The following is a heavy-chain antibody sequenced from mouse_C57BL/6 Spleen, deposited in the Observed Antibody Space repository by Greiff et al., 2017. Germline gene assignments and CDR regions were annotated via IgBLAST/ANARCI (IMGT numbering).Heavy chain of an antibody. D-gene: IGHD3-3*01. CDR3: ARYRGQYFDV. CDR2: IDPSDSYT. Sequence: VQLQQPGAELVMPGASVKLSCKASGYTFTSYWMHWVKQRPGQGLEWIGEIDPSDSYTNYNQKFKGKSTLTVDKSSSTAYMQLSSLTSEDSAVYYCARYRGQYFDVWGTGTTVTVSS. J-gene: IGHJ1*03. V-gene: IGHV1-69*01. CDR1: GYTFTSYW.